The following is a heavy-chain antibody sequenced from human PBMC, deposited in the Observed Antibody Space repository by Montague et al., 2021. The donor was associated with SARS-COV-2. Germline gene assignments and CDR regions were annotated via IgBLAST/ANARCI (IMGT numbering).Heavy chain of an antibody. CDR3: ARDKPDYDFWPGYGMDV. Sequence: SETLSLTCTVSGGSISSYYRSWIRQPPGKGLEWIGYIYYSGSTNYNPSLKSRVTISVDTSKNQFSLKLSSVTAADTAVYYCARDKPDYDFWPGYGMDVWGQGTTVTVSS. V-gene: IGHV4-59*01. D-gene: IGHD3-3*01. CDR2: IYYSGST. J-gene: IGHJ6*02. CDR1: GGSISSYY.